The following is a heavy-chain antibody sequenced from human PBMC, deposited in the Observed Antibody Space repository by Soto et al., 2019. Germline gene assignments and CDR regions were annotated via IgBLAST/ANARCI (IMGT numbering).Heavy chain of an antibody. CDR2: IYPGDSDT. Sequence: GESLKISCKGSGYSFTSYWIGWVRQMPGKGLEWMGIIYPGDSDTRYSPSFQGQVTISADKSISTAYLQWSSLKASDTALYFCARRRAEMIGYSDAFDIWGQGTMVTVS. CDR1: GYSFTSYW. CDR3: ARRRAEMIGYSDAFDI. J-gene: IGHJ3*02. D-gene: IGHD3-9*01. V-gene: IGHV5-51*01.